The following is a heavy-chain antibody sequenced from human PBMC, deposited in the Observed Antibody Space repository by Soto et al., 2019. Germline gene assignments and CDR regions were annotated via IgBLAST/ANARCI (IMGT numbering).Heavy chain of an antibody. J-gene: IGHJ4*02. D-gene: IGHD7-27*01. Sequence: WGSLRLSCAASGFTFSNYWTRWVRQAPGKGLVWVSRINGDGSTTTYADFVKGRFTISRDNAKNTLYLQMDSLGADDTAVYYCTRGGTSETYWGLFDYWGQGALVTVSS. CDR1: GFTFSNYW. CDR3: TRGGTSETYWGLFDY. CDR2: INGDGSTT. V-gene: IGHV3-74*01.